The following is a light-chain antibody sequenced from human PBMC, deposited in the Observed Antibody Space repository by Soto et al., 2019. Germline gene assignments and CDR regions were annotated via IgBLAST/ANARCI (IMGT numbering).Light chain of an antibody. CDR3: QKYNNWPPLT. J-gene: IGKJ4*01. Sequence: EIVMTQSPATLSVSPGERATLSCRASQFVSSNLAWYQQKPGQAPRLLIYSASTRATGIPARFSGSGSGTEFTLTISSLQSEDFAVYYCQKYNNWPPLTFGGGTKVEIK. V-gene: IGKV3-15*01. CDR1: QFVSSN. CDR2: SAS.